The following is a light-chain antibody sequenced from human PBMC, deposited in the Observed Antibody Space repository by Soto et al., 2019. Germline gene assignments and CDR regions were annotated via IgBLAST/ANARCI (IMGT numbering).Light chain of an antibody. CDR2: EVS. CDR3: TSYAGTYSFFYV. V-gene: IGLV2-8*01. Sequence: QSALTQPPSASGSPGQSVTISCTGTSSDVGAYNYVSWYQQLPGKAPKLIIYEVSKRPSGVPDRCSGSKSGNTASLTVSGLQADDEADYYCTSYAGTYSFFYVFGTGTKLTVL. CDR1: SSDVGAYNY. J-gene: IGLJ1*01.